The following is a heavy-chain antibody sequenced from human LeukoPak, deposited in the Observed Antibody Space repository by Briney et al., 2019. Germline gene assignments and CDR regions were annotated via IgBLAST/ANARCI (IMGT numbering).Heavy chain of an antibody. CDR1: GGSISSSSYY. J-gene: IGHJ4*02. CDR2: IYYSGST. D-gene: IGHD3-22*01. Sequence: PSETLSLTCTVSGGSISSSSYYWGWIRQPPGKGLEWIGSIYYSGSTYYNPSLKSRVTISVDTSKNQFSLKLSSVTAADTAVYYCARGLLSSFYYYDSSGYLMLGYWGQGTLVTVSS. V-gene: IGHV4-39*01. CDR3: ARGLLSSFYYYDSSGYLMLGY.